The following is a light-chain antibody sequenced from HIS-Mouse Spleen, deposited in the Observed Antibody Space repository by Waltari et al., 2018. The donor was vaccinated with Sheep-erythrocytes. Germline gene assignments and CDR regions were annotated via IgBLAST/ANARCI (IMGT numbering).Light chain of an antibody. CDR1: QDISNY. Sequence: DIPMTQSPSSLSASVGDRVTITCQASQDISNYLNWYQQKPGKAPKLLIYDASNLETGVPSRFSGSGFGTDFTFTISSLQPEDIATYYCQQYDNLLTFGGGTKVEIK. CDR3: QQYDNLLT. CDR2: DAS. V-gene: IGKV1-33*01. J-gene: IGKJ4*01.